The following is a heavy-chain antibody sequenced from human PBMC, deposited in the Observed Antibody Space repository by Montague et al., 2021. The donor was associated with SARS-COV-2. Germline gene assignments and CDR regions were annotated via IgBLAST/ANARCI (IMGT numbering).Heavy chain of an antibody. V-gene: IGHV3-23*01. Sequence: SLRLSCAASGFTFSIYAMTWVRQAPGKGLEWLSAIGSTGGSTYYADSVKGRFTIPRDNSKNTLYLQMNSLRAEDTAVYYCAKGDTAMAPYNWFDPWGQGALVTVSS. J-gene: IGHJ5*02. CDR2: IGSTGGST. CDR3: AKGDTAMAPYNWFDP. CDR1: GFTFSIYA. D-gene: IGHD5-18*01.